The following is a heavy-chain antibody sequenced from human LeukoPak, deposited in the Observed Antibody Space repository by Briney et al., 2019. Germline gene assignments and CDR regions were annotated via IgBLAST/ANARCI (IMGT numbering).Heavy chain of an antibody. CDR3: GRRRIDCSDTGSYVDY. CDR1: GYTFTGYY. CDR2: INPNSGGT. J-gene: IGHJ4*02. Sequence: WASVTVSCTASGYTFTGYYMHWVRQAPGQGLEWMGWINPNSGGTNYAQKFQGRVTMTRDTSISTAYMELSRLRSDDTAVYYCGRRRIDCSDTGSYVDYWGQGTLVTVSS. V-gene: IGHV1-2*02. D-gene: IGHD2-15*01.